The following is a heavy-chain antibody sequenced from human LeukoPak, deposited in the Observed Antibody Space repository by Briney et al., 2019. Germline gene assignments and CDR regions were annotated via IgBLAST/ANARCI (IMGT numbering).Heavy chain of an antibody. V-gene: IGHV1-18*01. CDR1: GYTFTSYG. CDR2: ISAYNGNT. J-gene: IGHJ4*02. D-gene: IGHD1-26*01. Sequence: ASVKVSCKASGYTFTSYGISWVRQAPGQGLEWMGWISAYNGNTNYAQKLQGRVTMTTDTSTSAAYMELRSLRSDDTAVYYCATDLVGATSGTFDCWGQGTLVTVSS. CDR3: ATDLVGATSGTFDC.